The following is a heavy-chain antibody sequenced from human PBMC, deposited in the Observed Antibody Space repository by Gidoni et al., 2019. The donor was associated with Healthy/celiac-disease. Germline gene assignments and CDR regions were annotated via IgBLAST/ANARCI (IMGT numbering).Heavy chain of an antibody. J-gene: IGHJ5*02. CDR3: ARDHSNWFDP. Sequence: QVQLQESGPGLVKPPETLSLTCAVSGYSISSGYYWGWIRQPPGKGLEWIGSIYHSGSTYYNPSLKSRVTISVDTSKNQFSLKLSSVTAADTAVYYCARDHSNWFDPWGQGTLVTVSS. CDR1: GYSISSGYY. CDR2: IYHSGST. D-gene: IGHD4-4*01. V-gene: IGHV4-38-2*02.